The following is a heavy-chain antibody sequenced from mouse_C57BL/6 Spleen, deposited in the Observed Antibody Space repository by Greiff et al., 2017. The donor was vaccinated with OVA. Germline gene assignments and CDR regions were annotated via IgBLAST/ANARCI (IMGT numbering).Heavy chain of an antibody. J-gene: IGHJ1*03. D-gene: IGHD2-5*01. CDR1: GYTFTSYW. Sequence: QVQLQQPGAELVKPGASVKLSCKASGYTFTSYWMHWVKQRPGQGLEWIGMIHPNSGSTNYNEKFKSKATLTVDKSSSTAYMQLSSLTSEDSAVYYCARYSKESLYWYFDVWGTGTTVTVSS. CDR2: IHPNSGST. V-gene: IGHV1-64*01. CDR3: ARYSKESLYWYFDV.